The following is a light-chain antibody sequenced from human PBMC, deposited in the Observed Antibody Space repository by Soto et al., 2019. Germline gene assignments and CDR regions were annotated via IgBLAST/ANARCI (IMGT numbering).Light chain of an antibody. CDR3: SSYTSGITYVI. V-gene: IGLV2-14*01. CDR2: EVI. J-gene: IGLJ2*01. CDR1: RNDVGDYSY. Sequence: QSALTQPASVSGSPGQSITISCTGTRNDVGDYSYVSWYQQVPGKAPKLMIYEVINRPSGVSNRFSGSKSGNTASLTISGLQAEDEADYYCSSYTSGITYVIFGGGTKLTVL.